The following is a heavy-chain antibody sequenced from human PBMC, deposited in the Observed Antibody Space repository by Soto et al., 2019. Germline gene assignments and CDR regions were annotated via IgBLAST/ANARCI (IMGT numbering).Heavy chain of an antibody. J-gene: IGHJ6*02. CDR1: GFTFSSYA. D-gene: IGHD2-2*02. CDR3: AREYTAWPLAYGLDV. V-gene: IGHV3-23*01. Sequence: LRLSCAASGFTFSSYAISWVRQAPGKGLEWVSAISGSGGSTYYADSVKGRFTISRDNAKNSVSLQMNSLRAEDTAVYYCAREYTAWPLAYGLDVWGQGTTVTVSS. CDR2: ISGSGGST.